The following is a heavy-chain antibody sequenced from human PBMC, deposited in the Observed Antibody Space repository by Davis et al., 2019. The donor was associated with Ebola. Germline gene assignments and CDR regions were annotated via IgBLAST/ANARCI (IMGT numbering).Heavy chain of an antibody. CDR3: ARRGYNSALWGMDV. D-gene: IGHD3-22*01. V-gene: IGHV5-51*01. Sequence: GESLKISCKGSGYSFTTHWIGWVRQVPGKGLEWMGIIYPGDSDTRYSPSFQDQVTISADKSISTAYLQWSSLKASDTAIYYCARRGYNSALWGMDVWGKGTTVTVSS. J-gene: IGHJ6*04. CDR2: IYPGDSDT. CDR1: GYSFTTHW.